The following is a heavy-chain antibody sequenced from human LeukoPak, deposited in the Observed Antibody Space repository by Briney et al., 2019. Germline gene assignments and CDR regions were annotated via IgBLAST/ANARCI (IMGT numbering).Heavy chain of an antibody. J-gene: IGHJ3*02. Sequence: GASVKVSCKASGGTFRKYAIAWVRQAPGPGLEWMGGLIPIFGTPNYAQKFQGRVTITTDESATTGYMELISLRSEDTAVYYCALVDPNFHDSSGYFEAFDIWGQGTMVTVSS. CDR2: LIPIFGTP. CDR3: ALVDPNFHDSSGYFEAFDI. CDR1: GGTFRKYA. V-gene: IGHV1-69*05. D-gene: IGHD3-22*01.